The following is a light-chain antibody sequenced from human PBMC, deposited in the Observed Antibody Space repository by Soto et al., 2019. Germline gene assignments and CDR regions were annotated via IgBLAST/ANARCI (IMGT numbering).Light chain of an antibody. CDR1: SSDVGGYNY. J-gene: IGLJ1*01. V-gene: IGLV2-8*01. CDR3: SSYAGSTNFV. CDR2: DVI. Sequence: QSALTQLPSASGSPGQSVTISCTGTSSDVGGYNYVSWYQQHPGKAPRLMIYDVIKRPSGVPDRFSGSKSGNTASLTVSGLQGEDEADYYCSSYAGSTNFVFGPGTKLTLL.